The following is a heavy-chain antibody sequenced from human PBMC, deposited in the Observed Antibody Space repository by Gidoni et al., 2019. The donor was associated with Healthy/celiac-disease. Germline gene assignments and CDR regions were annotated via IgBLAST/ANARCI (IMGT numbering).Heavy chain of an antibody. CDR3: AKESARSLIDY. CDR2: ISYDGSNK. CDR1: GFTFSSYG. V-gene: IGHV3-30*18. J-gene: IGHJ4*02. Sequence: GFTFSSYGMHWVRQAPGKGLEWVAVISYDGSNKYYADSVKGRFTISRDNSKNTLYLQMNSLRAEDTAVYYCAKESARSLIDYWGQGTLVTVSS.